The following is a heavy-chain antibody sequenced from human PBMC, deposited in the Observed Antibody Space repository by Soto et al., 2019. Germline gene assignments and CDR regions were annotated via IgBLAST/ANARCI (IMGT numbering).Heavy chain of an antibody. J-gene: IGHJ4*02. D-gene: IGHD3-10*01. CDR3: ARLTMIRGVIADY. V-gene: IGHV3-74*01. CDR1: GFTFSSYW. CDR2: INSDGSST. Sequence: GGSLRLSCAASGFTFSSYWMHWVRQAPGKGLVWVSRINSDGSSTNYADSVKGRFTISRDNAKNTLYLQMNSLRAEDTAVYYCARLTMIRGVIADYWGQGTLVTVS.